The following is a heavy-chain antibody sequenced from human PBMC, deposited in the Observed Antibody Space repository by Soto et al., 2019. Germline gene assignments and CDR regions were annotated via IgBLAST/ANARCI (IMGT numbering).Heavy chain of an antibody. D-gene: IGHD3-22*01. Sequence: QLQLQESGSGLVKPSQTLSLTCAVSGGSISSGGYSWSWIRQPPGKGLEGIGYIYHSGSTYYNPSLKSRVTISVDRSKNQFSLKLSSVTAADTAVYYCASGYYDSSGYYFDYWGQGTLVTVSS. CDR1: GGSISSGGYS. V-gene: IGHV4-30-2*01. CDR3: ASGYYDSSGYYFDY. J-gene: IGHJ4*02. CDR2: IYHSGST.